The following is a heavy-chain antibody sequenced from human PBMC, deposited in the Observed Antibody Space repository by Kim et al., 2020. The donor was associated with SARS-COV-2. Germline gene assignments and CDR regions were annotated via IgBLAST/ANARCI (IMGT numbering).Heavy chain of an antibody. D-gene: IGHD5-12*01. CDR2: IYYSGST. Sequence: SETLSLTCTVSGGSISSGGYYWSWIRQHPGKGLEWIGYIYYSGSTYYNPSLKSRVTISVDTSKNQFSLKLSSVTAADTAVYYCARYNSGYDWRWFDPWGQGTLVTVSS. J-gene: IGHJ5*02. CDR3: ARYNSGYDWRWFDP. CDR1: GGSISSGGYY. V-gene: IGHV4-31*03.